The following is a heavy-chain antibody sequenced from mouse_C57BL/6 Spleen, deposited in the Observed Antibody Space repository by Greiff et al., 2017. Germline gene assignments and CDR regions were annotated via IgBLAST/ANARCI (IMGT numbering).Heavy chain of an antibody. CDR3: ARKNSSDY. CDR1: GYTFTDYY. V-gene: IGHV1-76*01. J-gene: IGHJ2*01. Sequence: QVQLQQSGAELVRPGASVKLSCKASGYTFTDYYINWVKQRPGQGLEWIARIYPGSGNTYYNEKFKGKATLTAEKSSSTAYMQLSSLTSEDSAVYFCARKNSSDYWGQGTTLTVSP. D-gene: IGHD1-1*01. CDR2: IYPGSGNT.